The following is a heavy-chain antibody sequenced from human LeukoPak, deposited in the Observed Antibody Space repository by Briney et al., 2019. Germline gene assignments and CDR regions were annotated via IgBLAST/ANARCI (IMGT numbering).Heavy chain of an antibody. D-gene: IGHD6-13*01. J-gene: IGHJ4*02. Sequence: GASVKVSCKASGYTFTGYYMHWVRQAPGQGLEWMGWINPNSGGTNYAQKFQGRVTMTRNTSISTAYMELSSLRSEDTAVYYCARGSQLATNDYWGQGTLVTVSS. CDR3: ARGSQLATNDY. V-gene: IGHV1-2*02. CDR1: GYTFTGYY. CDR2: INPNSGGT.